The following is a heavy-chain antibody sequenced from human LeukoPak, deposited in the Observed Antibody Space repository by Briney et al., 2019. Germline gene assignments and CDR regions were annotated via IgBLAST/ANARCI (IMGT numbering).Heavy chain of an antibody. Sequence: GSLRLSCAASGFTFSSYAMHWVRQAPGKGLEWVAVISYDGSNKYYADSVKGRFTISRDNSKNTLYLQMNSLRAEDTAVYYCARDYIVRGVIDYWGQGTLVTVSS. J-gene: IGHJ4*02. CDR1: GFTFSSYA. D-gene: IGHD3-10*01. V-gene: IGHV3-30-3*01. CDR3: ARDYIVRGVIDY. CDR2: ISYDGSNK.